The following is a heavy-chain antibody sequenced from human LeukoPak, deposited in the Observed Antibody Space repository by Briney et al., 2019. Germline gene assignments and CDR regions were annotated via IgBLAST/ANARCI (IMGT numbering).Heavy chain of an antibody. Sequence: PSESLSLTCTVSGCSISSSSYYWSWIRQPPGEGLEWIGYIYYSGSTNYNPSLKSRVTISVDTSKNQFSLKLSSVTAADTAVYYCARDSPSIAAAGREYFQHWGQGTLVTVSS. CDR1: GCSISSSSYY. CDR3: ARDSPSIAAAGREYFQH. V-gene: IGHV4-61*01. J-gene: IGHJ1*01. CDR2: IYYSGST. D-gene: IGHD6-13*01.